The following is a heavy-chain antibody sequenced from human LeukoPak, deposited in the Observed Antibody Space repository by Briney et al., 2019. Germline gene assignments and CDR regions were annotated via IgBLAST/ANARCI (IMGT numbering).Heavy chain of an antibody. CDR1: GYSISSGYY. CDR3: ARIMFVVEGYGMDV. J-gene: IGHJ6*02. V-gene: IGHV4-38-2*02. D-gene: IGHD2-21*01. Sequence: SETLSLTCSVSGYSISSGYYWGWIRQSPGKGLEWIGSIYQSGSTYYKPSLRSRVTISVDTSKNQFSLKLSSVSAADTAVYYCARIMFVVEGYGMDVWGQGTTVTVS. CDR2: IYQSGST.